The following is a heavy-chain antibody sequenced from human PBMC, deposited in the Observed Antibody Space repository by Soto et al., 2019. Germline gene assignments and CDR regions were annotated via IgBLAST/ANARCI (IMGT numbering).Heavy chain of an antibody. CDR2: ISSSGSTI. CDR3: ARVSNTAPDLDY. V-gene: IGHV3-11*01. CDR1: GFTFSDYY. J-gene: IGHJ4*02. Sequence: GSLRLSCAASGFTFSDYYMSWIRQAPGKGLEWVSYISSSGSTIYYADSVKGRFTISRDNAKNSLYLQMNSLRAEDTAVYYCARVSNTAPDLDYWGQGTLVTVSS. D-gene: IGHD7-27*01.